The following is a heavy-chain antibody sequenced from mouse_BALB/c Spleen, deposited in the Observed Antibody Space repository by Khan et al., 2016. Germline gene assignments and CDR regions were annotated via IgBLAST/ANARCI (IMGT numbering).Heavy chain of an antibody. CDR3: ARDDYGWFAY. CDR2: IHYSGST. Sequence: EVQLQESGPDLVKPSQSLSLTCTVTGYSITSGYSCHWIRQFPGNKLEWMGYIHYSGSTNYNPSLNSRISITRDKSTNHFFLQLNSVTTEDTATYYCARDDYGWFAYWGQGTLVTVSA. D-gene: IGHD1-1*01. J-gene: IGHJ3*01. V-gene: IGHV3-1*02. CDR1: GYSITSGYS.